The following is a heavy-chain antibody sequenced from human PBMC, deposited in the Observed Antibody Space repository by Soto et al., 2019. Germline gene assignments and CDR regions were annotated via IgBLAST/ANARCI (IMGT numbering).Heavy chain of an antibody. CDR3: TRRLVFGELSLMALEFNYGMDV. D-gene: IGHD3-10*01. Sequence: GSLRLSCAASGFTFSGSAMHWVRQASGKGLEWVGRIRSKANSYATAYAASVKGRFTISRDDSKNTAYLQMNSLKTEDTAVYYCTRRLVFGELSLMALEFNYGMDVWGQGTTVTVSS. V-gene: IGHV3-73*01. J-gene: IGHJ6*02. CDR2: IRSKANSYAT. CDR1: GFTFSGSA.